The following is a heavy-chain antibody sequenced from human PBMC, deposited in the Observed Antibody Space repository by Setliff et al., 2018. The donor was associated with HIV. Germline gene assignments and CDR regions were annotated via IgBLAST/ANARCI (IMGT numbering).Heavy chain of an antibody. CDR2: IDYSGST. CDR3: ARQSRWDEPFDI. J-gene: IGHJ3*02. Sequence: SEDPVPHLHGLWWLHRHLLLELDPAAPGKGLEWIGYIDYSGSTNYNPSLKSRVSISVDTSKNQFSLKLSSVTAADTAVYYCARQSRWDEPFDIWGQGTMVTVSS. CDR1: WLHRHLL. V-gene: IGHV4-59*08. D-gene: IGHD6-13*01.